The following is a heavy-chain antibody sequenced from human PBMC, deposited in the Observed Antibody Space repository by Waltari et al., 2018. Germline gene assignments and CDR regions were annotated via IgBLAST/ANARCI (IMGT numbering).Heavy chain of an antibody. CDR3: AKGRESSVWFLYHYYFMDV. V-gene: IGHV3-23*01. D-gene: IGHD6-19*01. J-gene: IGHJ6*03. CDR1: GLTLRTDA. Sequence: EVELLESGGDLVQRGGSLRLSCVASGLTLRTDAMTWVRRSPGKGLEWVSSISGSGGTTDYAESVKGRFTVSRDNSRNTLYLQLRSLGTEDTAVYYCAKGRESSVWFLYHYYFMDVWGRGTTVTVSS. CDR2: ISGSGGTT.